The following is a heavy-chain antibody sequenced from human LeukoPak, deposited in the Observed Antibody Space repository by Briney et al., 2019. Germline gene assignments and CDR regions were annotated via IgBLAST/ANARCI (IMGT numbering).Heavy chain of an antibody. CDR3: ARGLSYYDSSGYPPTHRFDY. J-gene: IGHJ4*02. V-gene: IGHV1-8*01. D-gene: IGHD3-22*01. CDR2: MNPNSGNA. CDR1: GYTFTSYD. Sequence: GASVKVSCKASGYTFTSYDINWVRQATGQGLEWMGWMNPNSGNAGYAQKFQGRVTITADKSTSTAYMELSSLRSEDTAVYYCARGLSYYDSSGYPPTHRFDYWGQGTLVTVSS.